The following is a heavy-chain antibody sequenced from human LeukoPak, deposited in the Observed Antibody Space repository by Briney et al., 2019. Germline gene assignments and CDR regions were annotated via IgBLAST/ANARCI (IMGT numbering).Heavy chain of an antibody. CDR3: ARDFSNFGDF. J-gene: IGHJ4*02. CDR1: GYTFTSYG. Sequence: GASVKVSCKTSGYTFTSYGVSWVRQAPGQGLAWMGWISGYNGVTRYPQTFQDRITMTTDTSASTVYMELKNLTPDDTAVYFCARDFSNFGDFWGQGTLITVSA. CDR2: ISGYNGVT. D-gene: IGHD3-3*01. V-gene: IGHV1-18*01.